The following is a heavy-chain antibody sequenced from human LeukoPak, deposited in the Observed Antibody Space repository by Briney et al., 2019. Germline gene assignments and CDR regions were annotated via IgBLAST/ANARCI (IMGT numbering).Heavy chain of an antibody. CDR3: ARDREGQWPIPYYYYGMDV. J-gene: IGHJ6*02. D-gene: IGHD6-19*01. Sequence: GGSLRLSCAASGFTFSSYSMNWVRQAPGKGMEWVSSISSSSSYIYYADSVKGRFTIPRDNAKNSLYLQMNSLRAEDTAVYYCARDREGQWPIPYYYYGMDVWGQGTTVTVSS. CDR1: GFTFSSYS. V-gene: IGHV3-21*01. CDR2: ISSSSSYI.